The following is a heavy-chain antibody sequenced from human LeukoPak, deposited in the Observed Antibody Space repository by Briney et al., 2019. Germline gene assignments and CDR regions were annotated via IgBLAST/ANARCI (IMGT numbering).Heavy chain of an antibody. J-gene: IGHJ4*02. D-gene: IGHD3-3*01. CDR2: IKGDGIST. V-gene: IGHV3-74*01. CDR3: AKDHYWSIDY. Sequence: QFGGSLRLSCAASGFDFSSNWMHWVRHAPGQGLVWVSRIKGDGISTNYADSVKGRFTISRDIAKNTLYLQMNSLRAEDTGVYYCAKDHYWSIDYWGRGTLVTVSS. CDR1: GFDFSSNW.